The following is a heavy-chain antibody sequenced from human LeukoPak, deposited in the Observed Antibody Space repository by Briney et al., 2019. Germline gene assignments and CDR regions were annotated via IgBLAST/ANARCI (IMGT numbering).Heavy chain of an antibody. CDR2: ISGSGGST. CDR3: AKGRILVRGVIAT. J-gene: IGHJ5*02. CDR1: GFTFSSYA. D-gene: IGHD3-10*01. V-gene: IGHV3-23*01. Sequence: GGSLRLSCAASGFTFSSYAMSWVRQAPGKGLEWVSAISGSGGSTYYADSVKGRFTISRNNSKNTLYLQMNSLRAEDTAVYYCAKGRILVRGVIATWGQGTLVTVSS.